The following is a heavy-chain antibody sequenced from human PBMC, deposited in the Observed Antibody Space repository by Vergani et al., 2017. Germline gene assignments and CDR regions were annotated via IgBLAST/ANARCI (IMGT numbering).Heavy chain of an antibody. CDR1: GGSFSGYY. D-gene: IGHD2-15*01. CDR3: ARGLTVVVVAATRGMDV. Sequence: QVQLQQWGPGLLKPSETLSLTCAVYGGSFSGYYWSWIRQPPGKGLEWIGEINHSGSTNYNPSLKSRVTISVDTSKNQFSLKLSSVTAADTAVYYCARGLTVVVVAATRGMDVWGQGTTVTVSS. V-gene: IGHV4-34*01. CDR2: INHSGST. J-gene: IGHJ6*02.